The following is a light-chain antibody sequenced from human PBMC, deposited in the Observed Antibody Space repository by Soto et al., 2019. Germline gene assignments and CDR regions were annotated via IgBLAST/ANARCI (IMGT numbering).Light chain of an antibody. CDR2: AAS. Sequence: DIQMTQSPYSLSASVGDRVTITCRASQGIRDALGWYQQKPGKAPKRLIYAASSLQSGVPSRFSGSGSGTEFTLTISSLQPEDFATYYCLQHNSYPQTFGQGTNVEIK. CDR1: QGIRDA. CDR3: LQHNSYPQT. J-gene: IGKJ1*01. V-gene: IGKV1-17*01.